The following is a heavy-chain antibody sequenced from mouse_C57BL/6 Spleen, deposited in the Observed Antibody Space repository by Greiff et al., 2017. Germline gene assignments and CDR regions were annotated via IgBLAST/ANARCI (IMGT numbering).Heavy chain of an antibody. V-gene: IGHV2-6*01. CDR1: GFSFTSYG. CDR3: ASDGDDASGFAY. CDR2: IWGVGSR. Sequence: VKLVESGPGLVAPSQSLSITCTVSGFSFTSYGVDWVRQSPGKGLEWLGVIWGVGSRNYNSALNSRLSISKDTSKSQVFLNMNSLQTDDTAMYYWASDGDDASGFAYWGQGTLVTVSA. D-gene: IGHD2-3*01. J-gene: IGHJ3*01.